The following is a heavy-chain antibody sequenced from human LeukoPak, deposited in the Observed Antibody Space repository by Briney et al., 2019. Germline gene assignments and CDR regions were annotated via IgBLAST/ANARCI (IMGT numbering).Heavy chain of an antibody. J-gene: IGHJ4*02. CDR2: LFYSGNT. CDR1: GGSISSYY. Sequence: SETLSLTCTVSGGSISSYYWSWIRQPPGKGLEWIGSLFYSGNTNYNPSLKSRVTISLDTSKNQVSLKLSSVTAADTAVYYCARGGSNVDYWGQGTLVTVSS. CDR3: ARGGSNVDY. D-gene: IGHD1-14*01. V-gene: IGHV4-59*01.